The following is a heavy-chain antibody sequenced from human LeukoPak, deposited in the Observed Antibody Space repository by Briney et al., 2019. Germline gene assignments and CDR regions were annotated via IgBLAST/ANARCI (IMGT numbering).Heavy chain of an antibody. D-gene: IGHD5-12*01. V-gene: IGHV3-23*01. Sequence: PGGSLRLSCAASGSTFSSYVMSWVRQAPGKGLEWVSAISGNGGNTYYADSVKGRFTISRDNSKNTLYLQMNSLRAEDTAVYYCANGGLYYYYGMDVWGQGTTATVSS. CDR1: GSTFSSYV. J-gene: IGHJ6*02. CDR3: ANGGLYYYYGMDV. CDR2: ISGNGGNT.